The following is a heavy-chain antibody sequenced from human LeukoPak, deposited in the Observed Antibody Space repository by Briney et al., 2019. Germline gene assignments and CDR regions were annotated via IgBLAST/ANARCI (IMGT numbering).Heavy chain of an antibody. D-gene: IGHD6-19*01. CDR2: ISSSSSYT. Sequence: TGGSLRLSCAASGFTFSDYYMSWIRQAPGKGLEWVSYISSSSSYTNYADSVKGRFTISRDNAKNSLYLQMNSLRAEDTAVYYCARTVAGLPLDAFDIWGQGTMVTVSS. CDR1: GFTFSDYY. CDR3: ARTVAGLPLDAFDI. V-gene: IGHV3-11*06. J-gene: IGHJ3*02.